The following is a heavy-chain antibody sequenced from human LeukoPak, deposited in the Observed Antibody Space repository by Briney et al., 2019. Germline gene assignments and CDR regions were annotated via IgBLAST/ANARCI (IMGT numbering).Heavy chain of an antibody. J-gene: IGHJ6*02. CDR1: GYTFTGYY. V-gene: IGHV1-2*02. CDR2: INPNSGGT. CDR3: ARDCVQWELLLSLSCGMDV. Sequence: ASVKVSCKASGYTFTGYYMHWVRQAPGQGLEWMGWINPNSGGTNYAQKFQGRVTMTRDTSISTAYMELSRLRSDDTAVYYCARDCVQWELLLSLSCGMDVWGQGTTVTVSS. D-gene: IGHD1-26*01.